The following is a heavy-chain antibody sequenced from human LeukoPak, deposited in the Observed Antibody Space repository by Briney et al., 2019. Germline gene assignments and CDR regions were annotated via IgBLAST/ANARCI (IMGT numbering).Heavy chain of an antibody. CDR1: GGTFSSYA. CDR2: INPNSGGT. V-gene: IGHV1-2*02. CDR3: ATDGDYHAFDI. Sequence: ASVKVSCKASGGTFSSYAISWVRQAPGQGLEWMGWINPNSGGTNYAQKFQGRVTMTRDTSISTAYMELSRLRSDDTAVYYCATDGDYHAFDIWGQGTMVTVSS. D-gene: IGHD4-17*01. J-gene: IGHJ3*02.